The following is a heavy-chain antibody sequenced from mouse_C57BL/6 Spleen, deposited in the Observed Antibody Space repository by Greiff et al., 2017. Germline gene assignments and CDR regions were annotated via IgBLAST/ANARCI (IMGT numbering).Heavy chain of an antibody. D-gene: IGHD1-1*01. Sequence: VQLQQSGAELVKPGASVKISCKASGYAFSSYWMNWVKQRPGKGLEWIGQIYPGDGDTNYNGKFKGKATLTADKSSSTAYMQLSSLTSEDSAVYFCARTLYYGSSVDYWGQGTTLTVSS. CDR2: IYPGDGDT. J-gene: IGHJ2*01. CDR1: GYAFSSYW. V-gene: IGHV1-80*01. CDR3: ARTLYYGSSVDY.